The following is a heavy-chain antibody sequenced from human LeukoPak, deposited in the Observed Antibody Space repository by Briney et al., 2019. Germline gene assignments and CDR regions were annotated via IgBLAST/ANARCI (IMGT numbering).Heavy chain of an antibody. D-gene: IGHD3-22*01. V-gene: IGHV1-46*01. CDR3: ARDRQYYYDSSGYYASAFDI. Sequence: ASVKVSCKASGYTFTSYYMRWVRQAPGQGLEWMGIINPSGGSTSYAQKFQGRVTMTRDTSTSTVYMELNSLRSEDTAVYYCARDRQYYYDSSGYYASAFDIWGQGTMVTVSS. CDR2: INPSGGST. J-gene: IGHJ3*02. CDR1: GYTFTSYY.